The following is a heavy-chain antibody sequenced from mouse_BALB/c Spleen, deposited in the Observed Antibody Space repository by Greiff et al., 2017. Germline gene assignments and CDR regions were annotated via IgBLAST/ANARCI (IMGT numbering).Heavy chain of an antibody. CDR1: GFTFSSYA. CDR3: ARGAGTGYAMDY. J-gene: IGHJ4*01. V-gene: IGHV5-6-5*01. D-gene: IGHD4-1*01. CDR2: ISSGGST. Sequence: DVKLVESGGGLVKPGGSLKLSCAASGFTFSSYAMSWVRQTPEKRLEWVASISSGGSTYYPDSVKGRFTISRDNARNILYLQMSSLRSEDTAMYYCARGAGTGYAMDYWGQGTSVTVSS.